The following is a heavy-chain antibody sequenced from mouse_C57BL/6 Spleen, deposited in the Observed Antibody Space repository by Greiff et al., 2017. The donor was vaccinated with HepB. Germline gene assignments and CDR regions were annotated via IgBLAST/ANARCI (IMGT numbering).Heavy chain of an antibody. CDR2: IDPEDGDT. D-gene: IGHD1-1*01. J-gene: IGHJ2*01. Sequence: VQLQQSGAELVRPGASVKLSCTASGFNIKDYYMHWVKQRPEQGLEWIGRIDPEDGDTEYAPKFQGKATMTADTSSNTAYLQLSSLTSEDTAVYYCAPDFFTPVVPFDSCGQGTTLTVSS. CDR1: GFNIKDYY. V-gene: IGHV14-1*01. CDR3: APDFFTPVVPFDS.